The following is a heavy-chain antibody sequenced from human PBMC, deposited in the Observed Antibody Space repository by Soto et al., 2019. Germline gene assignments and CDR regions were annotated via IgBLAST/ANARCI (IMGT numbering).Heavy chain of an antibody. V-gene: IGHV1-3*01. CDR1: GYTFTNYA. J-gene: IGHJ4*02. CDR2: IIPGNVDT. D-gene: IGHD3-10*01. Sequence: ASVKVSCKASGYTFTNYAIHWVRQAPGQRLEWMGWIIPGNVDTKYSQRFQGRVTITRDTSASTVYMEPSSLRSEDTAMYYCTGLYRPRYYYGSGSSGGQGTLVTVSS. CDR3: TGLYRPRYYYGSGSS.